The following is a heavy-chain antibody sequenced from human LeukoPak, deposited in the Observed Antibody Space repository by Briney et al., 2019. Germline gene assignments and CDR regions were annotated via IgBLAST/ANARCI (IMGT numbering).Heavy chain of an antibody. CDR1: GFTFSSYW. CDR2: INSDGSRT. Sequence: GGSLRLSCAASGFTFSSYWMHWVRQAPGKGLMWVSRINSDGSRTTYADSVRGRFTISRDNAKSTLYLQMNSLRAEDTAVYYCARDPNYYDSKRDAFDIWGQGTMVTVSS. CDR3: ARDPNYYDSKRDAFDI. D-gene: IGHD3-22*01. V-gene: IGHV3-74*01. J-gene: IGHJ3*02.